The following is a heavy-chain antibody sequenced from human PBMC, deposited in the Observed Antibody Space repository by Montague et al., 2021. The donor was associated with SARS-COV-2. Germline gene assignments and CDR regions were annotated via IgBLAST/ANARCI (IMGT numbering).Heavy chain of an antibody. CDR2: IYDSGST. CDR1: GGSISSSNYY. J-gene: IGHJ4*02. D-gene: IGHD5-18*01. V-gene: IGHV4-39*07. CDR3: ARGNTWEGYSYGFDY. Sequence: SETLSLTCTVSGGSISSSNYYWDWIRQPPGKGLEWIGSIYDSGSTYYNPSLKSRVTISVDTSKNQFSLKLSSVTAADTAVYYCARGNTWEGYSYGFDYWGQGTLVTVSS.